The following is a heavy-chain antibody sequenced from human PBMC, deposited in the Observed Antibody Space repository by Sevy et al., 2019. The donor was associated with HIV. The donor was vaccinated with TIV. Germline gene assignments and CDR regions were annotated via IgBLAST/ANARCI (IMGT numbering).Heavy chain of an antibody. CDR3: ARTTVTTLSSARNKWFDP. D-gene: IGHD4-4*01. Sequence: SETLSLTCTVSGDSINNGDYYWSWIHQHPGKGLEWIGKIYYTGTTYYNPSLKSRLRISVERSENTLSLSLRSVTAADTAVYYCARTTVTTLSSARNKWFDPWGQGTLVTVSS. J-gene: IGHJ5*02. CDR1: GDSINNGDYY. CDR2: IYYTGTT. V-gene: IGHV4-31*03.